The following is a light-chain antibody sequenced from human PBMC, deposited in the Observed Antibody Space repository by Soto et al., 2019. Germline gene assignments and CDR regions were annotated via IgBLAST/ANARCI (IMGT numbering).Light chain of an antibody. CDR1: SFNIGSNS. CDR3: ASWDDCLSGYV. J-gene: IGLJ1*01. Sequence: QSVLTQPPSASGTPGQRVTISCSGSSFNIGSNSVNWYQQLPGTAPKLLIYTNDQRPSGVPDRFSGSKSGTSASLAIRGLRSEDEADYYCASWDDCLSGYVFGTGTKVTVL. CDR2: TND. V-gene: IGLV1-47*02.